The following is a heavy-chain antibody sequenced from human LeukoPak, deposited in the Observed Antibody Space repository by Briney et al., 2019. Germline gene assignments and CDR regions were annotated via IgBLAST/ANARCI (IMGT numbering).Heavy chain of an antibody. CDR3: AKGHIVATIRRRDYFDY. J-gene: IGHJ4*02. D-gene: IGHD5-12*01. CDR2: ISTSGAAT. V-gene: IGHV3-23*01. CDR1: GFAFSSFS. Sequence: GGCLRLSCAASGFAFSSFSMNWVRQAPGKGLEWVSTISTSGAATYYADSVEGRFTISRDNSKNTLYLQMNSLRAEDTAVYYCAKGHIVATIRRRDYFDYWGQGTLVTVSS.